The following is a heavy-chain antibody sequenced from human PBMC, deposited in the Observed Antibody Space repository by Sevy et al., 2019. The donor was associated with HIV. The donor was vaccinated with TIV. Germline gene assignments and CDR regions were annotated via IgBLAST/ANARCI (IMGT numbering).Heavy chain of an antibody. D-gene: IGHD1-26*01. V-gene: IGHV3-7*03. J-gene: IGHJ6*02. Sequence: GGSLRLSCVASGFTFSNFWMSWVRQAPGKGLEWVANIKRDGSEKYYVAPVKGRFTISRDNAKTSLYLQMNSLRVEDTAVYYCARDCNSASCLWGMDVWGQGTMVTVSS. CDR1: GFTFSNFW. CDR3: ARDCNSASCLWGMDV. CDR2: IKRDGSEK.